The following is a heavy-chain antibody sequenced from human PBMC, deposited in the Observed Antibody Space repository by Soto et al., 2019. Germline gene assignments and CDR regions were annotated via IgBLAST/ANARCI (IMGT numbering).Heavy chain of an antibody. Sequence: QVQLVESGGGVVQPGRSLRLSCTASGFTLSDYGMHWVRQAPGKGLEWVAVIWHDGGEKYYADSVTGRLTIARDNSKNPVHLQIDSLGTEDTALYYCARDPGRDIPSDYWGQGTLVTVS. CDR3: ARDPGRDIPSDY. J-gene: IGHJ4*02. D-gene: IGHD3-9*01. CDR2: IWHDGGEK. CDR1: GFTLSDYG. V-gene: IGHV3-33*01.